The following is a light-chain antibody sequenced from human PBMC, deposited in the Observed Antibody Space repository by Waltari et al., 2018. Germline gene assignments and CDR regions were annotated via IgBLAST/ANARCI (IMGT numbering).Light chain of an antibody. CDR3: QQCYSTPRT. CDR2: WAS. Sequence: EIVLTQSPDSLAVSLGERATINCKSSQSVLYSSNNKNYLAWYQQKPGQPPKLLIYWASTRESGVPDRFSGSGSGTDFTLTISSLQAEDVAVYYCQQCYSTPRTFGQGTKVEIK. J-gene: IGKJ1*01. CDR1: QSVLYSSNNKNY. V-gene: IGKV4-1*01.